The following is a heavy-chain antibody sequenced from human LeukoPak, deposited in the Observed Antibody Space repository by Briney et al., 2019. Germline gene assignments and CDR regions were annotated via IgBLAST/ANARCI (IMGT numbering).Heavy chain of an antibody. Sequence: SVKVSCKASGGTFSSYAISWVRQAPGQGLEWMGRIIPILGIANYAQKFQGRVTITADKSTSTAYMELSSLRSEDTAVYYCASSINMVRETLDYWGQGTLVTVSS. D-gene: IGHD3-10*01. J-gene: IGHJ4*02. CDR1: GGTFSSYA. CDR3: ASSINMVRETLDY. CDR2: IIPILGIA. V-gene: IGHV1-69*04.